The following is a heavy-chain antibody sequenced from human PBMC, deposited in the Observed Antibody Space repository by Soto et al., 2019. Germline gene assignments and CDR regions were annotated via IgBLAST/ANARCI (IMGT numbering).Heavy chain of an antibody. V-gene: IGHV3-30*18. J-gene: IGHJ4*02. Sequence: PGGSLRLYCAASGFTFRNYGMHWVRQAPGKGLEWVAVISHDGSDKYYADSMKGRFIISRDNSENTLFLNMNSLKPEETAVYPSAKENQHLVNNYWCQGTLVTVSS. CDR3: AKENQHLVNNY. CDR1: GFTFRNYG. D-gene: IGHD6-13*01. CDR2: ISHDGSDK.